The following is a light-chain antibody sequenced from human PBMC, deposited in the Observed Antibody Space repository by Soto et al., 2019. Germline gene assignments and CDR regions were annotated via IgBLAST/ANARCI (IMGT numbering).Light chain of an antibody. Sequence: QYALTQPASVSGSPGQSITISCTGTSSDVGGYNHVSWYQQYPGKAPKVKIYEVNNRPSGVSNRFSGSKSGNTASLTISGLRPEDEADYYCSSYTSSDTWVFGGGTKVTVL. V-gene: IGLV2-14*01. CDR2: EVN. CDR1: SSDVGGYNH. CDR3: SSYTSSDTWV. J-gene: IGLJ3*02.